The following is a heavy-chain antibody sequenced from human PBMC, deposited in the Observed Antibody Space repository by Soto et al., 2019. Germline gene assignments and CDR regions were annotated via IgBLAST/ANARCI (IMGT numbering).Heavy chain of an antibody. D-gene: IGHD3-10*01. CDR2: ILNDGSNR. Sequence: QVQLVESGGGVVQPGRSLRLSCAASGFTFSNYVMHWVRQAPGKGLEWVAVILNDGSNRYHADSVKDRFTISRDNSKNMLYLQMHSLRAEDTAVYYCARDDEYSGNGMDVWGQGTTVTVS. CDR1: GFTFSNYV. V-gene: IGHV3-33*01. J-gene: IGHJ6*02. CDR3: ARDDEYSGNGMDV.